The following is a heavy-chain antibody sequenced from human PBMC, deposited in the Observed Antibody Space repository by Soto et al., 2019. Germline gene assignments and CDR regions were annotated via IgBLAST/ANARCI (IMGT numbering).Heavy chain of an antibody. Sequence: QVQLVESGGGVVQPGRSLRLSCAASGFTFSRYDMHWVRQASGKGLEWVAVIWYDGSNKYYADSVKGRFTISRDNSKNTLYVQMNSLRVEDTAVYYCARGGRGWYTDFQHWGQGALVTVSS. CDR2: IWYDGSNK. CDR3: ARGGRGWYTDFQH. D-gene: IGHD6-19*01. CDR1: GFTFSRYD. V-gene: IGHV3-33*01. J-gene: IGHJ1*01.